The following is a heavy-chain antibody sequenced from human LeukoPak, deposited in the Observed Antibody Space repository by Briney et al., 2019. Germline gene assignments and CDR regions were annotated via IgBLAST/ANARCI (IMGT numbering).Heavy chain of an antibody. D-gene: IGHD6-13*01. CDR2: ISSSSSYI. CDR3: ASHSSRAMYYFDY. Sequence: GGSLRLSCAASGFTFSSYSMSWVRQAPGKGLEWVSSISSSSSYIYYADSVKGRFTISRDNAKNSLYLQMNSLRAEDTAVYYCASHSSRAMYYFDYWGQGTLVTVSS. J-gene: IGHJ4*02. CDR1: GFTFSSYS. V-gene: IGHV3-21*01.